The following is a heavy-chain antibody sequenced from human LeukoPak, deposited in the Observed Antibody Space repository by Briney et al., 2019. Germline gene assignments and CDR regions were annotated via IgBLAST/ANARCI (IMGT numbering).Heavy chain of an antibody. V-gene: IGHV3-7*01. D-gene: IGHD2-8*01. CDR1: GFTFSSYW. CDR2: INQDGSQK. CDR3: ARLKDDVTKFDY. J-gene: IGHJ4*02. Sequence: PGGSLRLSCAASGFTFSSYWMSWVRQAPGKGLEWVANINQDGSQKRYVDSVQGRFTISRDNTKNSLFLQVNSLRAEDTAVYYCARLKDDVTKFDYWGQGTLVAVSS.